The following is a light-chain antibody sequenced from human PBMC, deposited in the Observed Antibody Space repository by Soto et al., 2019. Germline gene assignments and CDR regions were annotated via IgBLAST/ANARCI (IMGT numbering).Light chain of an antibody. J-gene: IGLJ3*02. V-gene: IGLV4-60*02. CDR3: ETWDSNTRV. CDR1: SGHRSYI. CDR2: LEGSGSS. Sequence: QSVLTQSYSASASLGASVKLTCTLSSGHRSYIIAWHQQQPGHAPRYVMKLEGSGSSNKGSGVPDRFSSSSSGADRYLTISNLQFEDYADYYCETWDSNTRVFGGGTKLTVL.